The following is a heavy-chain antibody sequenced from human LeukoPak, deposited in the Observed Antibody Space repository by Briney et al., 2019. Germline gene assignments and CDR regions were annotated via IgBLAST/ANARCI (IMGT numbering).Heavy chain of an antibody. CDR3: ARDQYRGYDFWSGYTTNWFDP. Sequence: SETLSLTCTVSGGSISSYYWSWIRQPAGGGLEWIGRIYTSGSTNYNPSLKSRVTMSVDTSKNQFSLKLSSVTAADTAVYYCARDQYRGYDFWSGYTTNWFDPWGQGTLVTVSS. V-gene: IGHV4-4*07. CDR2: IYTSGST. J-gene: IGHJ5*02. CDR1: GGSISSYY. D-gene: IGHD3-3*01.